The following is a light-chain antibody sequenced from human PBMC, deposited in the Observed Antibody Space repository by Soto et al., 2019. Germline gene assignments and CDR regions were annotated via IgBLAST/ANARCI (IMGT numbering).Light chain of an antibody. CDR3: QQSYSTPIT. Sequence: DIQLTQSPSSLSASVGDRVTITCRASQSISSYLNCYQQKPGKARKLLIYAASRLQSGVPSRFSGSGSGTDFTLTISSLQPEDFATYYCQQSYSTPITFGQGTRLEIK. CDR2: AAS. V-gene: IGKV1-39*01. J-gene: IGKJ5*01. CDR1: QSISSY.